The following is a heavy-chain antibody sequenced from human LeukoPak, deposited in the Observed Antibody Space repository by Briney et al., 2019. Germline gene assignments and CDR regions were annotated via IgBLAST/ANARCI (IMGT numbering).Heavy chain of an antibody. CDR2: INPSGGST. D-gene: IGHD6-6*01. CDR1: GYTFTSYY. CDR3: ARESPLRAYSSSSGY. Sequence: GASVKVSCKASGYTFTSYYMHWVRQAPGQGLEWMGIINPSGGSTSYAQKFQGRVTMTRDTSTSTVYMELSRLRSDDTAVYYCARESPLRAYSSSSGYWGQGTLVTVSS. V-gene: IGHV1-46*01. J-gene: IGHJ4*02.